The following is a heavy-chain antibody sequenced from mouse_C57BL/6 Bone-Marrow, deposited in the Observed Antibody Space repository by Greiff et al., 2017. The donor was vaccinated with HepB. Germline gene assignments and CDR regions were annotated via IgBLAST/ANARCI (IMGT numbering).Heavy chain of an antibody. Sequence: QVQLQQSGAELVRPGASVTLSCKASGYTFTDYEMHWVKQTPVHGLEWIGAIDPETGGTAYNQKFKGKAILTADKSSSTAYMELRSLTSEDSAVYYCTRGRDYGSLDYWGQGTTLTVSS. D-gene: IGHD1-1*01. CDR3: TRGRDYGSLDY. V-gene: IGHV1-15*01. CDR1: GYTFTDYE. J-gene: IGHJ2*01. CDR2: IDPETGGT.